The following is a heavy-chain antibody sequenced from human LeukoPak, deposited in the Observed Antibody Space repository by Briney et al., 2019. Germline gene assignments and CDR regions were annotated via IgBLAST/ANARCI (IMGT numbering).Heavy chain of an antibody. CDR1: GFTFSDFW. J-gene: IGHJ4*02. D-gene: IGHD3-22*01. V-gene: IGHV3-74*01. Sequence: PGGSLRLSCAASGFTFSDFWMHWVRQAPGKGLVWVSRINSGGTVTNYADSVKGRLTISRDNAKTSLYLQMNSLRAEDTAVYYCARGQFDYYSDSSGYYSSFDYWGQGTLVTVSS. CDR2: INSGGTVT. CDR3: ARGQFDYYSDSSGYYSSFDY.